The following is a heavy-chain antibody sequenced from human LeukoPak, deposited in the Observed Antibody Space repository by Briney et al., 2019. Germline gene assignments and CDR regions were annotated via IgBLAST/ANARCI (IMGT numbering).Heavy chain of an antibody. CDR3: ARRAGGYSHPYDY. Sequence: PGGSLRLSCAVSGFTVSGNYMSWARQAPGKGLEWVSLIYSGGTTYYADSVKGRFTISRDNSKNTLYLQMNSLRAEDTAVYYCARRAGGYSHPYDYWGQGILVTVSS. V-gene: IGHV3-53*01. D-gene: IGHD4-23*01. CDR2: IYSGGTT. CDR1: GFTVSGNY. J-gene: IGHJ4*02.